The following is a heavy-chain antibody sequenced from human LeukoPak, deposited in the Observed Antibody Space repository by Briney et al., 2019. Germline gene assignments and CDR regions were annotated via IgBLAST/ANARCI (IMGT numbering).Heavy chain of an antibody. CDR1: GYTFTSYY. CDR3: ARASITIFGVVIRRTKNYYYYMDV. V-gene: IGHV1-46*01. Sequence: GASVKVSCKAFGYTFTSYYMNWVRQAPGQGLEWMGIINPTGGSTSYAQKFQGRVTITADESTSTAYMELSSLRSEDTAVYYCARASITIFGVVIRRTKNYYYYMDVWGKGTTVTVSS. D-gene: IGHD3-3*01. J-gene: IGHJ6*03. CDR2: INPTGGST.